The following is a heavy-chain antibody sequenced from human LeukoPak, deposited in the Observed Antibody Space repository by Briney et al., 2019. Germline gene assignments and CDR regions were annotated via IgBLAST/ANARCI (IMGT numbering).Heavy chain of an antibody. V-gene: IGHV4-59*01. CDR2: IYYSGST. D-gene: IGHD1-14*01. CDR3: ARRFRKGWFDP. CDR1: GGSISSYY. Sequence: PSETLSLTCTVSGGSISSYYWSWIRQPPGKGLECIGYIYYSGSTNYNPSLKSRVTISVDTSKNQFSVKLSSVTAADTAVYYCARRFRKGWFDPWGQGTLVTVSS. J-gene: IGHJ5*02.